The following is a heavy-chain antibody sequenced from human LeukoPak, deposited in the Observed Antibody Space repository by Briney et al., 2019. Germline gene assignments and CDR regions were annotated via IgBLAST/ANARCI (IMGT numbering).Heavy chain of an antibody. J-gene: IGHJ5*02. Sequence: GGSLRLSCAASGFTFSSYAMSWVRQAPGKGLEWVSAISGSGGSTYYADSVKGRFTISRDNSKNTLYLQMNSLRAEDTAVYYCAKDPSTIFGVVISNWFDPWGQGTLVTVSS. CDR2: ISGSGGST. V-gene: IGHV3-23*01. D-gene: IGHD3-3*01. CDR1: GFTFSSYA. CDR3: AKDPSTIFGVVISNWFDP.